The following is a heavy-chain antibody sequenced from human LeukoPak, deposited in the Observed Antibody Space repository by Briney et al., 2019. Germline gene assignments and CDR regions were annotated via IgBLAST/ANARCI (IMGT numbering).Heavy chain of an antibody. J-gene: IGHJ4*02. CDR3: ARGPPGSSSSDY. V-gene: IGHV1-8*01. D-gene: IGHD6-13*01. CDR2: MNPNSGDT. Sequence: ASVKVSCKASGYTFSSYDINWVRQATGQGLEWIGWMNPNSGDTGYAQKFQDRVTKTRNTSINTAYMELSSLRSEDTGVYYCARGPPGSSSSDYWGQGTLVTVS. CDR1: GYTFSSYD.